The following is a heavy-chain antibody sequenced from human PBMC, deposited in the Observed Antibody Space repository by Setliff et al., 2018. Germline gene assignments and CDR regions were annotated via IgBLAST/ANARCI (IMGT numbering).Heavy chain of an antibody. J-gene: IGHJ2*01. Sequence: SETLSLTCTVYGGSFSDYYWGWIRQPPGKGLEWIAEINHSGSTNYNPSLKSRVTMSIDPSKNQLSLKLTTVSAADTAVYYCVRGGIAWSWHYDLWGRGTLVTVSS. CDR2: INHSGST. CDR1: GGSFSDYY. D-gene: IGHD3-9*01. CDR3: VRGGIAWSWHYDL. V-gene: IGHV4-34*01.